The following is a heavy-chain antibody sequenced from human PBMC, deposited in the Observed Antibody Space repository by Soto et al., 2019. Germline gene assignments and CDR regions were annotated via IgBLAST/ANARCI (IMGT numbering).Heavy chain of an antibody. CDR1: GFTFSSYA. CDR2: ISGSSSYI. V-gene: IGHV3-21*01. D-gene: IGHD5-18*01. Sequence: GGSLRLSCAASGFTFSSYAMSWVRQAPGKGLEWVSAISGSSSYIYYADSVKGRFTISRDNAKNSLYLQMNSLRAEDTAVYYCARDRRGYSYGNRFDPWGQGTLVTVSS. CDR3: ARDRRGYSYGNRFDP. J-gene: IGHJ5*02.